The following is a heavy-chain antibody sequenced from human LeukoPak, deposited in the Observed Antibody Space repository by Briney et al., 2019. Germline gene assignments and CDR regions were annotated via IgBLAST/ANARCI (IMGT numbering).Heavy chain of an antibody. Sequence: GGSLRLSCAASGFTFDDYAMHWVRHAPGKGLEWVSGISWNSGSIGYADSVKGRFTISRDNAKNSLFLQMNSLRAEDTALYYCAKGVYYDKKNYFDYWGQETLVTVSS. J-gene: IGHJ4*02. CDR3: AKGVYYDKKNYFDY. V-gene: IGHV3-9*01. CDR2: ISWNSGSI. CDR1: GFTFDDYA. D-gene: IGHD3-22*01.